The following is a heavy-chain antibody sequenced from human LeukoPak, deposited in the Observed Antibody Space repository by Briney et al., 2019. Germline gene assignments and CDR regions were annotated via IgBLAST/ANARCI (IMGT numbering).Heavy chain of an antibody. V-gene: IGHV1-69*04. CDR2: IIPILGIA. J-gene: IGHJ3*02. Sequence: SVKVSCKASGGTFSSYAISWVRQAPGQGLEWMGRIIPILGIANYAQKFQGRVTITADKSTSTAYMELSSLRSEDTAVYYCARDDGLDAFDIWGQGTMVTVSS. CDR1: GGTFSSYA. CDR3: ARDDGLDAFDI.